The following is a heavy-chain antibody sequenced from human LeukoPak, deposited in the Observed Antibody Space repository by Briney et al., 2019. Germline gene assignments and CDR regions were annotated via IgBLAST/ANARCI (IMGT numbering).Heavy chain of an antibody. CDR2: INTNTGNP. V-gene: IGHV7-4-1*02. Sequence: GASVKVSCKASGYTFTGYYMHWVRQAPGQGLEWMGRINTNTGNPTYAQGFTGRFVFSLDTSVSTAYLQISSLKAEDTAVYYCARGLHSGSYPFDYWGQGTLVTVSS. CDR3: ARGLHSGSYPFDY. D-gene: IGHD1-26*01. CDR1: GYTFTGYY. J-gene: IGHJ4*02.